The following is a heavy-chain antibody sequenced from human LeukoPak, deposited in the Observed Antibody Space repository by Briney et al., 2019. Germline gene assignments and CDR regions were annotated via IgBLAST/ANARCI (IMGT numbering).Heavy chain of an antibody. Sequence: SGTLSLTCAVYGGSFSGYYWSWIRQPPGKGLEWIGEINHSGSTNYNPSLKSRVTISVDTSKNQFSLKLSSVTAADTAVYYCARANYDYVWGSYRYIDDYWGQGTLVTVSS. D-gene: IGHD3-16*02. CDR2: INHSGST. CDR1: GGSFSGYY. CDR3: ARANYDYVWGSYRYIDDY. V-gene: IGHV4-34*01. J-gene: IGHJ4*02.